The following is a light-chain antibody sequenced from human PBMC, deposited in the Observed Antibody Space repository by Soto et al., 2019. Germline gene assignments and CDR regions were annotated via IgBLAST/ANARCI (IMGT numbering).Light chain of an antibody. CDR1: RSVSSF. CDR3: QQRSNWPFT. CDR2: DAS. J-gene: IGKJ4*01. Sequence: EIVLTQSPVTLSLSPGERATLSCRASRSVSSFLGWYQQKPGQAPRLLIYDASNRATGVPARFSGSGSGTDFTLTISSLEPEDFAVYYCQQRSNWPFTFGGGTKVEIK. V-gene: IGKV3-11*01.